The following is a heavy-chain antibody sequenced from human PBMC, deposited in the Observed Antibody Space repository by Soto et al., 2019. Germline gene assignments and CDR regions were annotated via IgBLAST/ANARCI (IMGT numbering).Heavy chain of an antibody. J-gene: IGHJ3*02. CDR3: AKGGVGSTSNAFDI. Sequence: GGSLRLSCAASGFTFRSYGMHWVRQAPGKGLEWVAVISYDGSNKYYADSVKGRFTISRDNSKNTLYLQMNSLRAEDTAVYYCAKGGVGSTSNAFDIWGQGTMVTVSS. CDR2: ISYDGSNK. CDR1: GFTFRSYG. V-gene: IGHV3-30*18. D-gene: IGHD1-26*01.